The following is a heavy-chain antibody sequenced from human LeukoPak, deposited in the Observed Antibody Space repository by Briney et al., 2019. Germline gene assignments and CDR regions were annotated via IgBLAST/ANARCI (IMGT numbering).Heavy chain of an antibody. D-gene: IGHD3-3*01. CDR2: ISSNSSYI. Sequence: GGSLRLSCAASGFTFSNYRMNWVRQAPGKGLEWVSSISSNSSYIYYPDSLKGRFTISRDNAKNSLYLQMNSLGAEDTAVYYCARESDYYYYGMDVWGQGTTVTVSS. V-gene: IGHV3-21*01. CDR3: ARESDYYYYGMDV. CDR1: GFTFSNYR. J-gene: IGHJ6*02.